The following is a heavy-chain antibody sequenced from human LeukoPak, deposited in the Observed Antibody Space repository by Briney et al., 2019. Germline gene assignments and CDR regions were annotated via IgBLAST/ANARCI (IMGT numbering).Heavy chain of an antibody. J-gene: IGHJ6*02. Sequence: PGGSLRLSCAASGFTFSSYAMHWVRQAPGKGLEWVAVISYDGSNKYYADSVKGRFTISRDNSKNTLYLQMNSLRAEDTAVYYCARDGESYGDSSYYYYYYGMDVWGQGTTVTVSS. V-gene: IGHV3-30-3*01. CDR2: ISYDGSNK. CDR1: GFTFSSYA. D-gene: IGHD4-17*01. CDR3: ARDGESYGDSSYYYYYYGMDV.